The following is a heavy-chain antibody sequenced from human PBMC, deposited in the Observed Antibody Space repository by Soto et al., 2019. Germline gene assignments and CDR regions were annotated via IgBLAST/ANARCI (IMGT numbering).Heavy chain of an antibody. Sequence: SETLSLTCTVYGGAFRCYFWTWVRQPPGEGVEWIGEIKHSGSTNYNPSLKSRVTISLDTSKNQFSLKLISVTAADTAVYYCARGPPIMYYGTGGYYYFDYWGQGTLVTVSS. CDR2: IKHSGST. CDR1: GGAFRCYF. V-gene: IGHV4-34*01. D-gene: IGHD2-8*02. CDR3: ARGPPIMYYGTGGYYYFDY. J-gene: IGHJ4*02.